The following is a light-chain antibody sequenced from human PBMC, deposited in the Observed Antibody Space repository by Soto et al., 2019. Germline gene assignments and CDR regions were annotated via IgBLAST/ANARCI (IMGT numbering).Light chain of an antibody. V-gene: IGKV3-20*01. CDR2: GAS. Sequence: EIVFTQSPATLSLSPGERATLSCRASQSVSSYLAWYQQKPGQAPRLLIYGASSRATGIPDRFSGSGSGTDFTLTISRLEPEDFAVYYCQQYGSSSWTFGQGTKVDIK. J-gene: IGKJ1*01. CDR3: QQYGSSSWT. CDR1: QSVSSY.